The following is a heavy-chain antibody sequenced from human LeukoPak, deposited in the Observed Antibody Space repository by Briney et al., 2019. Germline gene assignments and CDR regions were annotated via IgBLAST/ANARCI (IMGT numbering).Heavy chain of an antibody. D-gene: IGHD2-15*01. CDR3: ARTYCSGGSCHFDY. CDR1: GGSISSYY. V-gene: IGHV4-59*08. J-gene: IGHJ4*02. CDR2: IYYSGNT. Sequence: SETLSLTCTVSGGSISSYYWSWIRQPPGKGLEWIGYIYYSGNTDSNPSLKSRVTISVDTSKNQFSLKLSSVTAADTAVYYCARTYCSGGSCHFDYWGQGALVTVSS.